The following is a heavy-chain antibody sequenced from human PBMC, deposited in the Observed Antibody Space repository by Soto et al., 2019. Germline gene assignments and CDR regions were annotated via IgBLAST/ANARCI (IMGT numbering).Heavy chain of an antibody. CDR2: ISYDGSNK. D-gene: IGHD2-2*01. J-gene: IGHJ6*03. Sequence: GGSLRLSCAASGFTFSSYGMHWVRQAPGKGLEWVAVISYDGSNKYYADSVKGRFTISRDNSKNTLYLQMNSLRAEDTAVYYCAKESRNARREYQLLYYMDVWGKGTTVTVSS. CDR1: GFTFSSYG. CDR3: AKESRNARREYQLLYYMDV. V-gene: IGHV3-30*18.